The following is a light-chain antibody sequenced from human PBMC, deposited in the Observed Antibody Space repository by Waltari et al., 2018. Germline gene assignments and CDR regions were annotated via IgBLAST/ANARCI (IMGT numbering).Light chain of an antibody. CDR2: GTF. J-gene: IGKJ1*01. CDR3: QHYVRLPAT. CDR1: QSVGTS. Sequence: EIVFTQSPGTQPLSPEETSTLSCRASQSVGTSLAWYQQKRGPAPRLLIYGTFSRATGIPDRCSGSGSGTYFSLTISRLEPEDDAVYYCQHYVRLPATFGQGTKVEIK. V-gene: IGKV3-20*01.